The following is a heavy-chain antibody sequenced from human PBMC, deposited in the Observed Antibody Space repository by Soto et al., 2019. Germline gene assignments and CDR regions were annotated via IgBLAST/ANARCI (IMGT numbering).Heavy chain of an antibody. Sequence: EVQLVESGGGLVKPGGSLRLSCAASGLTFSSYSMNWVRQAPGKGLEWVSSISSSSSYIYYADSVKGRFTISRDNAKNSLYLLMNSLRAEDTAVYYCARSPASGYDASYYYYGMDVWGQGTTVTVSS. CDR3: ARSPASGYDASYYYYGMDV. CDR1: GLTFSSYS. V-gene: IGHV3-21*01. D-gene: IGHD5-12*01. CDR2: ISSSSSYI. J-gene: IGHJ6*02.